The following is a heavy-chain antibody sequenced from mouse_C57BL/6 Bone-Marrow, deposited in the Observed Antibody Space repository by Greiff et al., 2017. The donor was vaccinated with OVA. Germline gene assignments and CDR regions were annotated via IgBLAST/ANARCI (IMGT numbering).Heavy chain of an antibody. CDR3: ARWGGNYAMDD. CDR2: IYPGSGST. Sequence: QVQLQQPGAELVKPGASVKMSCKASGYTFTSYWITWVTQRPGQGLEWIGDIYPGSGSTNYNEKFKRKATLTVDTSSSTAYMQLSSLTSEDSAVYYCARWGGNYAMDDWGQGTSGTVSS. CDR1: GYTFTSYW. V-gene: IGHV1-55*01. J-gene: IGHJ4*01.